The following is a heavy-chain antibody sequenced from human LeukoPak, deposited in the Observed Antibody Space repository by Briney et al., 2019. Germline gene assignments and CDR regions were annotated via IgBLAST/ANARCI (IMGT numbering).Heavy chain of an antibody. V-gene: IGHV3-30*18. CDR3: AKPALPKNWNDGYFDY. CDR2: ISYDGSNK. J-gene: IGHJ4*02. CDR1: GFTFSSYG. D-gene: IGHD1-1*01. Sequence: GGSLRLSCAASGFTFSSYGMHWVRQAPGKGLEWVAVISYDGSNKYYADSVKGRFTISRDNSKNTLYLQMNSLRAEDTAVYYCAKPALPKNWNDGYFDYWGQGTLVTVSS.